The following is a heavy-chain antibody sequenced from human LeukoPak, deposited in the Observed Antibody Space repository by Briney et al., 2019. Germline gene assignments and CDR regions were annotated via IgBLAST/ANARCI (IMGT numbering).Heavy chain of an antibody. CDR1: GYSISSGYY. D-gene: IGHD2-2*01. V-gene: IGHV4-38-2*02. Sequence: SETVSLTCTASGYSISSGYYWGWIRQPPGKGLEWIGTIYHSGSTYYNPSLKSRVTISVDTSKNQFSLKLTSVTAADTAVYYCARVRGYCSSTICYRYYFDYWGQGTLVTVSS. CDR2: IYHSGST. J-gene: IGHJ4*02. CDR3: ARVRGYCSSTICYRYYFDY.